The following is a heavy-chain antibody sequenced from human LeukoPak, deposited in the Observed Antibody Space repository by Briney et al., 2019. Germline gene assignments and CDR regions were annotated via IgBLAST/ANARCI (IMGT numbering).Heavy chain of an antibody. CDR1: GDSIASGDYY. CDR3: ARVIGTGIYFDY. Sequence: SETLFLTCTVSGDSIASGDYYWSWIRQSPGKGLEWMGYVHHTGGTHYNPSLKSRLTISIDTSRNQFSLKLNSVTASDTAVYYCARVIGTGIYFDYWGQGTLVTVSS. D-gene: IGHD1-14*01. CDR2: VHHTGGT. V-gene: IGHV4-30-4*01. J-gene: IGHJ4*02.